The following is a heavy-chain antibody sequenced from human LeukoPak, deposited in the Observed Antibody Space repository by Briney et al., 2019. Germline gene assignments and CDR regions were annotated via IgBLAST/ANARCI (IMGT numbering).Heavy chain of an antibody. V-gene: IGHV3-73*01. Sequence: GGSLRLSCGTSAFTFGGFTMHWVRQASGKGLEWVGRIRSKTDNYATSYAASVKGRFTNSRDDSKNTAYLQMNSLEIEDTAVYLCAGHGTFTNYYYTMDVWGQGTTVTVSS. CDR3: AGHGTFTNYYYTMDV. J-gene: IGHJ6*02. CDR2: IRSKTDNYAT. D-gene: IGHD2-8*01. CDR1: AFTFGGFT.